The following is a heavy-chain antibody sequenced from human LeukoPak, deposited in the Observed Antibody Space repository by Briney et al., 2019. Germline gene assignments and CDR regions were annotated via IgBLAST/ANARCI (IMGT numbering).Heavy chain of an antibody. J-gene: IGHJ4*02. D-gene: IGHD3-10*01. CDR1: GFTFSSYE. CDR3: ARGGGNYGKYYFDY. Sequence: GGPLRLSCAASGFTFSSYEMNWVRQAPGKGLEWVSYISSSGSTIYYADSVKGRFTISRDNAKNSLYLQMNSLRAEDSAVYYCARGGGNYGKYYFDYWGQGTLVTVSS. CDR2: ISSSGSTI. V-gene: IGHV3-48*03.